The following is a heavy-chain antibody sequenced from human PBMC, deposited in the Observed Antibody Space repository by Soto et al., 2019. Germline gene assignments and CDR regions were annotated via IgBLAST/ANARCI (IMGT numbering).Heavy chain of an antibody. V-gene: IGHV1-69*01. CDR1: GATFSTTG. CDR3: ARASPVICGGDPCYRLDSSFDS. CDR2: IIPLFGTP. Sequence: QVQLVQSGAEVRKPGSSLSVSCKSSGATFSTTGISWVRQAPGQGLEWMGGIIPLFGTPKYARKFQGRGSITADESTNTVYMELNSLRPDDAAVYYCARASPVICGGDPCYRLDSSFDSWGQGSLVIVSS. D-gene: IGHD2-21*02. J-gene: IGHJ5*01.